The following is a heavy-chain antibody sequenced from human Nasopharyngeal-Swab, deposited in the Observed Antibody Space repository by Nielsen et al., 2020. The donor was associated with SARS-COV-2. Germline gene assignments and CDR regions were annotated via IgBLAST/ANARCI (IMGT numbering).Heavy chain of an antibody. CDR1: GGSILSSIYY. V-gene: IGHV4-39*07. D-gene: IGHD3-10*01. CDR2: IDHNGIT. CDR3: ATRGR. J-gene: IGHJ1*01. Sequence: SETLSLTCTVSGGSILSSIYYWGWIRQPPGKGLEWIGEIDHNGITNYSPSLKSRVTISLDTSKNQFFLNLTSVTAADTAMYFCATRGRWGQGTLVTVSS.